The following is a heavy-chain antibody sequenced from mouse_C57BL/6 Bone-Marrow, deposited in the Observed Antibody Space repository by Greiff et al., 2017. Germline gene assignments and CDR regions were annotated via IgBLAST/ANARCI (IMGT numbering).Heavy chain of an antibody. D-gene: IGHD4-1*01. Sequence: EVKLMESGPVLVKPGASVKMSCKASGYTFTDYYMNWVKQSHGKSLEWIGVINPYNGGTSYNQKFKGQATLTVDKSSITAYMELNSLTSEDSAVYYCARDWVYAMDYWGQGTSVTVSS. V-gene: IGHV1-19*01. CDR1: GYTFTDYY. J-gene: IGHJ4*01. CDR3: ARDWVYAMDY. CDR2: INPYNGGT.